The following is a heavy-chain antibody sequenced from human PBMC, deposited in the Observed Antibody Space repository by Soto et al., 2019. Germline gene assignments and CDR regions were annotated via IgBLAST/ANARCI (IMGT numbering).Heavy chain of an antibody. CDR3: AHRPEHDGDTLFDY. CDR1: GFSLSTSGVG. J-gene: IGHJ4*02. D-gene: IGHD5-18*01. V-gene: IGHV2-5*02. Sequence: QITLKESGPTLVKPTQTLTLTCTFSGFSLSTSGVGVGWIRQPPGKALEWLALIYWDDDTRYSPSLKSRLTITKDTSKNQVVLTMTNMDPGDTATYYWAHRPEHDGDTLFDYWGQGTLVTVSS. CDR2: IYWDDDT.